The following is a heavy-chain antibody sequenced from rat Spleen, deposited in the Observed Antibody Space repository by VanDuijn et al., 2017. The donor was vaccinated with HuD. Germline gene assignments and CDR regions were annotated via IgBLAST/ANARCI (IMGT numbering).Heavy chain of an antibody. CDR1: GFTFNKSW. D-gene: IGHD1-12*02. Sequence: EVQLVESGGGLVEPGRSLKLSCVASGFTFNKSWMTWIRQAPGKGLEWIASITNTGGNTYYPDSVKGRFTISRDNAKSTLYLQMDRLRSEDTATYYCTRDGYYDGSYNNVMDAWGQGASVTVSS. CDR2: ITNTGGNT. V-gene: IGHV5-31*01. J-gene: IGHJ4*01. CDR3: TRDGYYDGSYNNVMDA.